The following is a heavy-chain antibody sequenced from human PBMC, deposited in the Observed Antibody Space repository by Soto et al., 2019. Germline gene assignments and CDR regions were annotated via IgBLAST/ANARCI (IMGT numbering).Heavy chain of an antibody. CDR3: AQSVYCDSTSCSLDHFYYYGMDV. V-gene: IGHV3-73*02. D-gene: IGHD2-2*01. CDR1: GFSLSGSA. J-gene: IGHJ6*02. CDR2: IRSKPYSYAT. Sequence: EVQLVESGGGLVQPGGSLKLSCAASGFSLSGSAMHWVRQASGKGLEWVGRIRSKPYSYATEYAASVKGRFTISRDDSKNTAYLQMNSLKTEDTAVYYCAQSVYCDSTSCSLDHFYYYGMDVWGRGTTVTVSS.